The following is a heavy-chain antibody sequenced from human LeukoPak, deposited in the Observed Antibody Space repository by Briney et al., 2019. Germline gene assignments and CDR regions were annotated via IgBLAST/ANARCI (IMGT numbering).Heavy chain of an antibody. V-gene: IGHV3-33*01. CDR2: IWYDGSNK. CDR3: ARGPKSYGIVYYFDY. Sequence: GRSLRLSCAASGFTFSSYGMHWVRQARGKGLEWVAIIWYDGSNKYYADSLKGRFTISRDNSKNTLYLQMNSLRAEDTAVYYCARGPKSYGIVYYFDYWGQGTLVTVSS. CDR1: GFTFSSYG. J-gene: IGHJ4*02. D-gene: IGHD1-26*01.